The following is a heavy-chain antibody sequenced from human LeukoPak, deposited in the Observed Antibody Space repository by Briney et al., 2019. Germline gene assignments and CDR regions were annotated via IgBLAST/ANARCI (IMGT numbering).Heavy chain of an antibody. V-gene: IGHV1-18*01. D-gene: IGHD3-22*01. CDR3: ARTQDYFDTTRYFDY. CDR1: GYTFTSNY. Sequence: GASVKVSCKASGYTFTSNYMTWVRQAPGQGLEWMGWISGYNGATNYAQKFQGRVTMTTDTFTSTAYMELRSLRSDDTAIYYCARTQDYFDTTRYFDYWGQGTLVTVSS. J-gene: IGHJ4*02. CDR2: ISGYNGAT.